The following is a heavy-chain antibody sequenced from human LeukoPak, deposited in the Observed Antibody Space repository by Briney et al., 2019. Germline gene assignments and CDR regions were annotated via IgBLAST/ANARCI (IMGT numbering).Heavy chain of an antibody. Sequence: PGRSLRLSCAASGFTFSSYGMHWVRQAPGKGLEWVAFIRYDGSNKYYADSVKGRFTISRDNSKNTLYLQMNSLRAEDTAVYYCAKDRRVAAAGYYFDYWGQGTLVTVSS. CDR2: IRYDGSNK. D-gene: IGHD6-13*01. CDR1: GFTFSSYG. CDR3: AKDRRVAAAGYYFDY. J-gene: IGHJ4*02. V-gene: IGHV3-30*02.